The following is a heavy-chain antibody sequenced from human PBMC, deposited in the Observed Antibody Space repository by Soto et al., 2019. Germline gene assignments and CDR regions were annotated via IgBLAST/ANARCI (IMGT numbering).Heavy chain of an antibody. D-gene: IGHD1-1*01. CDR1: GFTFDDYA. Sequence: EVQLVESGGGLVQPGRSLRLSCAASGFTFDDYAMHWVRQAPGKGLEWVSGIRWNSGSIGYADSVKGRFTISRDNAKNSLYLQMNSLKAEATALYYCEKGNWNQQYYYYYMDVWGKGTTVNVSS. J-gene: IGHJ6*03. CDR2: IRWNSGSI. V-gene: IGHV3-9*01. CDR3: EKGNWNQQYYYYYMDV.